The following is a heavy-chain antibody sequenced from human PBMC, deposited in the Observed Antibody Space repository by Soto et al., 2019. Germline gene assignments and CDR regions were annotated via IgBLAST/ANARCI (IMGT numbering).Heavy chain of an antibody. D-gene: IGHD3-22*01. J-gene: IGHJ4*02. Sequence: SETLSLTCAVYGESFSGYIWTWIRQTPGKGLQWIGQINHSGSTSYNPSLKSRVTMSVHTSNSQFSLELNSVTAADTAVYYCARMNYYDTSGYPLDYWGQGMMVTVSS. CDR2: INHSGST. CDR3: ARMNYYDTSGYPLDY. V-gene: IGHV4-34*01. CDR1: GESFSGYI.